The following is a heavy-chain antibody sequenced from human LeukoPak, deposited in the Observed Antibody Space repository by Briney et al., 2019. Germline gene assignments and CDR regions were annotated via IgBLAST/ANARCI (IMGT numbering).Heavy chain of an antibody. V-gene: IGHV3-48*03. CDR2: ISSSGTTI. CDR3: ARDHRDGYNAGDTFNI. D-gene: IGHD5-24*01. CDR1: GFTFSIFE. Sequence: GGSLRLSCAASGFTFSIFEMNWVRQAPGKGLEWISYISSSGTTIYYADSVKGRFTISRDNAKNSLYLQMNSLRAEDTAVYYCARDHRDGYNAGDTFNIWGQGTMVTVSS. J-gene: IGHJ3*02.